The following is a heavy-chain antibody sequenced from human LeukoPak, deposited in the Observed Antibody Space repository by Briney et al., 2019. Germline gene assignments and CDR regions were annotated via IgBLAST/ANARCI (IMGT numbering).Heavy chain of an antibody. CDR1: GFTFDDYA. Sequence: GGSLRLSCAASGFTFDDYAMHWVRQAPGKGLEWVSLISGDGGSTYYADSVKGRFTISRDNSKNSLYLQMNSLRTEDTALYYCAKAYCSGGSCYSNNWFGPWGQGTLVTVSS. D-gene: IGHD2-15*01. J-gene: IGHJ5*02. V-gene: IGHV3-43*02. CDR3: AKAYCSGGSCYSNNWFGP. CDR2: ISGDGGST.